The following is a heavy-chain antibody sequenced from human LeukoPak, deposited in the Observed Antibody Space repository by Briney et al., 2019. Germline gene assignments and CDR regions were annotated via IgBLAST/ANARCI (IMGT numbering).Heavy chain of an antibody. CDR3: ARRGKNYYGSGTYY. D-gene: IGHD3-10*01. CDR1: GFTFSSYG. V-gene: IGHV3-33*01. J-gene: IGHJ4*02. Sequence: GGSLRLSCAASGFTFSSYGMHWVRQAPGKGLEWVAVIWYDGSNKYYADSVKGRFTISRDNSKNTLYLQMNSLRAEDTAVYYCARRGKNYYGSGTYYWGQGTLVTVSS. CDR2: IWYDGSNK.